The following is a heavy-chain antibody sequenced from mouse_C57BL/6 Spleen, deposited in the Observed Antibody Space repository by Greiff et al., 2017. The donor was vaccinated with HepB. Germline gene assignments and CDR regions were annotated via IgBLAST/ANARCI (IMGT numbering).Heavy chain of an antibody. CDR1: GFTFSSYG. D-gene: IGHD1-1*01. J-gene: IGHJ4*01. Sequence: EVKVVESGGDLVKPGGSLKLSCAASGFTFSSYGMSWVRQTPDKRLEWVATISSGGSYTYYPDSVKGRFTISRDNAKNTLYLQMSSLKSEDTAMYYGARQDGYGSSYDYAMDYWGQGTSVTVSS. V-gene: IGHV5-6*01. CDR3: ARQDGYGSSYDYAMDY. CDR2: ISSGGSYT.